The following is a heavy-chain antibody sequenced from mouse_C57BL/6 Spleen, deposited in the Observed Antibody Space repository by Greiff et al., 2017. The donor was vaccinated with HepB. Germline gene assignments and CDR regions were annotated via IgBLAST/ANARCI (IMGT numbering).Heavy chain of an antibody. J-gene: IGHJ2*01. V-gene: IGHV5-6*02. CDR2: ISGGGGYT. D-gene: IGHD2-3*01. CDR1: GFTFSSYG. Sequence: DVKLVESGGDLVKPGGSLKLSCAASGFTFSSYGMSWVRQTPDKRLEWVATISGGGGYTYYPDNVKGRFTISRDNAKNTLYLQMSSLKSEDTAMYYCARQLYDGYLDYWGQGTTLTVSS. CDR3: ARQLYDGYLDY.